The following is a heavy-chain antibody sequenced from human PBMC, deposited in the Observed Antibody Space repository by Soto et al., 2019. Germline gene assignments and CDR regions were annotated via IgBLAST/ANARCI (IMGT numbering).Heavy chain of an antibody. CDR3: AKVRGHYYYGMDV. D-gene: IGHD3-10*01. CDR2: ISGSGDAT. CDR1: GFTFNDYD. Sequence: VHLLESGGGLVQPGGSLRLSCVASGFTFNDYDMNWVRQAPGKGLEWVSGISGSGDATYYAGSLKGRFTISGDISKNTLYLQMNSLRAEDTAVYYCAKVRGHYYYGMDVWGQGTTVTVSS. V-gene: IGHV3-23*01. J-gene: IGHJ6*02.